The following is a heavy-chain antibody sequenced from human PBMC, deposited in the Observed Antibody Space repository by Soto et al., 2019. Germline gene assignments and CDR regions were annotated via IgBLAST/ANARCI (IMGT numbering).Heavy chain of an antibody. Sequence: SETLSLTCTVSGGSISSYYWSWIRQPAGKGLEWIGRIYSSGSTNYNPSLKSRVTMSVDTSKNRFTLNLSSVAAADTAMYYCARGGGSSGDFDYWGQGTLVTVSS. V-gene: IGHV4-4*07. J-gene: IGHJ4*02. CDR1: GGSISSYY. CDR3: ARGGGSSGDFDY. CDR2: IYSSGST. D-gene: IGHD3-22*01.